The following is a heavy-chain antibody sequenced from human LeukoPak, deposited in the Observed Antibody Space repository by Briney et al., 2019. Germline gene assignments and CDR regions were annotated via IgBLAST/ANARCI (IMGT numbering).Heavy chain of an antibody. CDR2: INAYNGST. D-gene: IGHD3-22*01. CDR3: ANSGYDSSGLWYFDY. V-gene: IGHV1-18*01. Sequence: ASVKVSCTASGYTFTSYGISWVRQAPGQGLEWMGWINAYNGSTNYAQKLQGRVTMTTDTSTSTAYMELRSLRSDDTAVYYCANSGYDSSGLWYFDYWGQGTLVTVSS. CDR1: GYTFTSYG. J-gene: IGHJ4*02.